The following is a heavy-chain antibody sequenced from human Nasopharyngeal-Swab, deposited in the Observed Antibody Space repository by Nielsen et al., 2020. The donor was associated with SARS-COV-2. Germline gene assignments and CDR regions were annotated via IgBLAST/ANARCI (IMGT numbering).Heavy chain of an antibody. CDR2: ISYDGSNK. CDR1: GFTLSSYG. J-gene: IGHJ4*02. CDR3: AKGVYSYGYVADLYFDY. D-gene: IGHD5-18*01. Sequence: GESLKISCAASGFTLSSYGMHWVRQAPGKGLEWVAVISYDGSNKYYADSVKGRFTISRDNSKNTLYLQMNSLRAEDTAVYYCAKGVYSYGYVADLYFDYWGQGTLVTVSS. V-gene: IGHV3-30*18.